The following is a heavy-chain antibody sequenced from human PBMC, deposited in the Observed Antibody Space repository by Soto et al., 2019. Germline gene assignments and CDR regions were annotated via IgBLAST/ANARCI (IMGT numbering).Heavy chain of an antibody. CDR2: IGGRGSHT. D-gene: IGHD2-2*01. Sequence: EVRLLESGGGLVPPGGSLRFSCAASGFTFTAYAMSWVRQAPGKGLECVSIIGGRGSHTSYADSVKGRFTISRDNSKNSVYLGMHSLTAEDTALYFCAKGRSFFIPSYATAFDYWGLGLLVTVSS. CDR1: GFTFTAYA. V-gene: IGHV3-23*01. J-gene: IGHJ4*02. CDR3: AKGRSFFIPSYATAFDY.